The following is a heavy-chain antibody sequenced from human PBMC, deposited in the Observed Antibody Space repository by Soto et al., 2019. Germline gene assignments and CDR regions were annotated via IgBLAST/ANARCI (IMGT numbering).Heavy chain of an antibody. CDR2: ISAYNGNT. CDR3: ARRGEALKVVVSRESYCMDV. D-gene: IGHD2-2*01. CDR1: GYTFTSYG. V-gene: IGHV1-18*01. J-gene: IGHJ6*03. Sequence: QVQLVQSGAEVKKPGASVKVSCKASGYTFTSYGISWVRQAPGQGLEWMGWISAYNGNTNYAQKLQGRVTMTTDTSPSTVYMELRSLRSEETAVYYCARRGEALKVVVSRESYCMDVWCKATTVSVSS.